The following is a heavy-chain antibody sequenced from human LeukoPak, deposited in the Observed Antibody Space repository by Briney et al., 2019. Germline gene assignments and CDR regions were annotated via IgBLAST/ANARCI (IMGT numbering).Heavy chain of an antibody. CDR2: INPNSGGT. D-gene: IGHD3-3*01. CDR1: GYTFTGYY. V-gene: IGHV1-2*02. J-gene: IGHJ4*02. Sequence: ASVKVSCKASGYTFTGYYMHWVRQAPGQGLEWMGWINPNSGGTNYAQKFQGRVTMTRDTSIGTAYMELSRLRSDDTAVYYCARGFNDFWSGYYSYWGQGTLVTVSS. CDR3: ARGFNDFWSGYYSY.